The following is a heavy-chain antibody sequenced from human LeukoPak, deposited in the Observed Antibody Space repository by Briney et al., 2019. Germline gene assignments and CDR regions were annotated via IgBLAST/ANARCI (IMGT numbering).Heavy chain of an antibody. D-gene: IGHD2-15*01. CDR2: IKKDGSEE. V-gene: IGHV3-7*01. CDR3: ASYGSGLGRPFDH. J-gene: IGHJ4*02. Sequence: GGSLRLSCAASGFTFSTYWMSWVRQTPGNGLEWVDNIKKDGSEEYYVDSVKGRFTISRDNAKNSLYLQMNSLRAEDTAVYYCASYGSGLGRPFDHWGQGTLVTVSS. CDR1: GFTFSTYW.